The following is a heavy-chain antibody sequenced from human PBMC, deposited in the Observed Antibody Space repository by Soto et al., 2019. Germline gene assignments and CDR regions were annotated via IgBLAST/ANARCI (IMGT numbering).Heavy chain of an antibody. Sequence: SETLSLTCAVSGGSISSSNWWSWVRQPTGKGLEWIGEIYHSGSTNYNPSLKSRVTISVDKSKNQFSLKLSSVTAADTAVYYCARVTRLYNCNYRGAFDIWGQGTMVTVSS. CDR2: IYHSGST. D-gene: IGHD1-7*01. V-gene: IGHV4-4*02. CDR3: ARVTRLYNCNYRGAFDI. CDR1: GGSISSSNW. J-gene: IGHJ3*02.